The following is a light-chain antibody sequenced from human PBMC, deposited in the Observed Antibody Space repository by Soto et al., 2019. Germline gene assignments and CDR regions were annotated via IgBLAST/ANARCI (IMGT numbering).Light chain of an antibody. CDR1: PGSSTS. V-gene: IGKV1-9*01. Sequence: IELTHSPSSLSASVGDSGTITCRASPGSSTSFAWYQHKPGNPPKLLIYASSTLHSGVPSRFRGSGPGTEVSLTITSLQPEDFATYFCQQFNHDSWPIGQGTKVDIK. CDR3: QQFNHDSWP. J-gene: IGKJ1*01. CDR2: ASS.